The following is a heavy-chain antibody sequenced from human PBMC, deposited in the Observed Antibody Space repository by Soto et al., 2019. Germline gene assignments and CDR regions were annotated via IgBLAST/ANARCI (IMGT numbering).Heavy chain of an antibody. J-gene: IGHJ6*02. V-gene: IGHV3-23*01. CDR1: GFTFSRYA. CDR3: AKDRPGDNYSYGMTA. D-gene: IGHD4-17*01. CDR2: IGDRGTTT. Sequence: EVQLLQSGGGLVQPGGSLRLSCVGSGFTFSRYAMIWVRQTPGKGLEWVSGIGDRGTTTYYADSVKGRFTISRDNSGNPLFLQMNSLRAEDPAVYYCAKDRPGDNYSYGMTAWGQGTRSPS.